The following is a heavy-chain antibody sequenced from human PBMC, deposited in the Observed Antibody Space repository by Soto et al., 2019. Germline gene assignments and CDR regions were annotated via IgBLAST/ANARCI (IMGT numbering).Heavy chain of an antibody. CDR2: IYYSGST. CDR3: ARQSYSGSYFDY. J-gene: IGHJ4*02. D-gene: IGHD1-26*01. Sequence: SDTLSLTCTVPGRSISSYYWSWIRQPPGKGLEWIGYIYYSGSTNYNPSLKSRVTISVDTSKNQFSLKLSSVTAADTAVYYCARQSYSGSYFDYWGQGTLVTVS. V-gene: IGHV4-59*08. CDR1: GRSISSYY.